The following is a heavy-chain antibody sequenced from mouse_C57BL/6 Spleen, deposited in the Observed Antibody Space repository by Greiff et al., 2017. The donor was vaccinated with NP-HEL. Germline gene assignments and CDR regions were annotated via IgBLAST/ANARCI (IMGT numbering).Heavy chain of an antibody. CDR1: GYAFSSYW. CDR3: AREGTRRGFAY. J-gene: IGHJ3*01. Sequence: QVQLKESGAELVKPGASVKISCKASGYAFSSYWMNWVKQRPGKGLAWIGQIYPGDGDTNYNGKFKGKATLTADKSSSTAYMQLSSLTSEDSAVYCCAREGTRRGFAYWGQGTLVTVSA. CDR2: IYPGDGDT. V-gene: IGHV1-80*01.